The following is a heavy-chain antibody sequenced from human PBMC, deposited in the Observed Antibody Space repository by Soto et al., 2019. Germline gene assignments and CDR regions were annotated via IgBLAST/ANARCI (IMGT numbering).Heavy chain of an antibody. CDR2: ISYDGSNK. J-gene: IGHJ6*01. Sequence: QVQLVESGGGVVQPGRSLRLSCAASGFTFSSYGMHWVRQAPRKGLEWVAVISYDGSNKYYADSVKGRFTISRDNSKNTLYLQMNSLRAEDTAVYYCAKVVGYCSSTSCTTRYYYYYGMDVW. CDR3: AKVVGYCSSTSCTTRYYYYYGMDV. V-gene: IGHV3-30*18. D-gene: IGHD2-2*01. CDR1: GFTFSSYG.